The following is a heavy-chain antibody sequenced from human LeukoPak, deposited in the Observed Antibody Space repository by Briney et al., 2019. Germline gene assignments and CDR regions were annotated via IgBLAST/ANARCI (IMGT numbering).Heavy chain of an antibody. CDR2: IYHSGSA. CDR3: ARDGQQRVPDY. CDR1: GGSITNTRW. J-gene: IGHJ4*02. Sequence: PSETLSLTCAVSGGSITNTRWWSWIRQPPGKGLEWIGYIYHSGSAYYNPSLKSRVTISVDRSKNQFSLKLSSVTAADTAVYYCARDGQQRVPDYWGQGTLVTVSS. D-gene: IGHD6-13*01. V-gene: IGHV4/OR15-8*01.